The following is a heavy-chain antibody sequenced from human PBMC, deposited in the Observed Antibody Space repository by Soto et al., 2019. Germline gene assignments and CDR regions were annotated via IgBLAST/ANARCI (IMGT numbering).Heavy chain of an antibody. CDR3: TTEGSWYYYYGMDV. Sequence: GGSLRLSCAASGFTFSSYAMSWVRQAPGKGLEWVGRIKSKTDGGTTDYAAPVKGRFTISRDDSKNTLYLQMNSLKTEDTAVYYCTTEGSWYYYYGMDVWGQGTTVTVSS. CDR1: GFTFSSYA. D-gene: IGHD6-13*01. V-gene: IGHV3-15*01. CDR2: IKSKTDGGTT. J-gene: IGHJ6*02.